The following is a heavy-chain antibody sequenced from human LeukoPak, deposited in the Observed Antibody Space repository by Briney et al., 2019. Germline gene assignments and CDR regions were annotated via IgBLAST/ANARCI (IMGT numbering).Heavy chain of an antibody. Sequence: ASVKVSCKASGYTFTSYYMHWVRQAPGQGLEWMGLINPTGGSTGYAQKFQGRVTMTRDMSTSTDYMELSRLRSDDTAVYYCARAAGSGSYYDQYYYYYMDVWGKGTTVTISS. CDR3: ARAAGSGSYYDQYYYYYMDV. J-gene: IGHJ6*03. V-gene: IGHV1-46*01. D-gene: IGHD3-10*01. CDR1: GYTFTSYY. CDR2: INPTGGST.